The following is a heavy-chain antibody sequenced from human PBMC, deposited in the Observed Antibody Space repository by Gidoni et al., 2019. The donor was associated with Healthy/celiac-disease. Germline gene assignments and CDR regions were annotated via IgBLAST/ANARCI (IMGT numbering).Heavy chain of an antibody. Sequence: EVQLLESGGGLVQPGGSLSLSCAASGFPFSSYAMSWVRQAPGKGLEWVSAISGSGGSTYYADSVKGRFTISRDNSKNTLYLQMNSLRAEDTAVYYCAKPLLWFGEWLRGDFDYWGQGTLVTVSS. CDR3: AKPLLWFGEWLRGDFDY. CDR2: ISGSGGST. V-gene: IGHV3-23*01. CDR1: GFPFSSYA. D-gene: IGHD3-10*01. J-gene: IGHJ4*02.